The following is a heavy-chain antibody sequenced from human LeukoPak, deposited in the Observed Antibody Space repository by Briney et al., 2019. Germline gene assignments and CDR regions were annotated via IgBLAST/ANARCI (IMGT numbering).Heavy chain of an antibody. J-gene: IGHJ3*02. Sequence: ASVKVSCKTSGYTFSDYYLHWVRQAPGQGLEWMGWINPSSGGTKNAQKFQGRVTMTRGTSISTGYMELSRLRSDDTAVYYCARPIRGSYVEDVFDIWGQGTMVTVSA. V-gene: IGHV1-2*02. CDR1: GYTFSDYY. CDR2: INPSSGGT. D-gene: IGHD1-26*01. CDR3: ARPIRGSYVEDVFDI.